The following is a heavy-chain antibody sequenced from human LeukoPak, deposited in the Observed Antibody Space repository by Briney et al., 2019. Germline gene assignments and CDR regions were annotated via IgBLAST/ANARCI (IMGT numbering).Heavy chain of an antibody. CDR3: ARDRDFPRDQLDY. CDR1: GFTFSNYA. V-gene: IGHV3-23*01. D-gene: IGHD2-21*02. J-gene: IGHJ4*02. CDR2: ISKTGDAT. Sequence: PGGSLRLSCAASGFTFSNYAMSWVRQAPGKGLEWVSAISKTGDATWYPDSVKGRFTISGDKSKNILYLQMNSLRAEDTALYYCARDRDFPRDQLDYWGQGTLVTVSS.